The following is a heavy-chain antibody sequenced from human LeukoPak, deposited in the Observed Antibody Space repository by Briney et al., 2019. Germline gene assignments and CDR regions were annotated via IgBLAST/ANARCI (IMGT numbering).Heavy chain of an antibody. CDR2: IYYSGST. CDR1: GGSISSGGYY. D-gene: IGHD5-12*01. J-gene: IGHJ6*03. Sequence: SETPSLTCTVSGGSISSGGYYWSWIRQHPGKGLEWIGYIYYSGSTYYNPSLKSRVTISVDTSKNQFSLKLSSVTAADTAVYYCASVGGYDKSGHYYYYYMDVWGKGTTVTVSS. V-gene: IGHV4-31*03. CDR3: ASVGGYDKSGHYYYYYMDV.